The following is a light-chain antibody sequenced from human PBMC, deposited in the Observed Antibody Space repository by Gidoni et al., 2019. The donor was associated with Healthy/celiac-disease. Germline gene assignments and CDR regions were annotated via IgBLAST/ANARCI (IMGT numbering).Light chain of an antibody. CDR1: KSVSSSY. CDR3: QQYGSSRIT. CDR2: GAS. Sequence: DIVFTHSPVTLSLSPGERATLSCRASKSVSSSYLAWYQQKPGQAPRLLIYGASSRATGIPDRFSGSGSGTDFTLTISRLEPEDFAVYYCQQYGSSRITFGQGTRLEIK. J-gene: IGKJ5*01. V-gene: IGKV3-20*01.